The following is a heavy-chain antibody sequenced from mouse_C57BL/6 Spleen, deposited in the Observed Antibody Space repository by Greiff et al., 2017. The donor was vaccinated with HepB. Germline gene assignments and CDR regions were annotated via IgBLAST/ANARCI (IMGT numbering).Heavy chain of an antibody. J-gene: IGHJ2*01. V-gene: IGHV1-52*01. D-gene: IGHD2-1*01. CDR1: GYTFTSYW. CDR3: ARGEEIYYGNYVGY. Sequence: QVQLKQPGAELVRPGSSVKLSCKASGYTFTSYWMHWVKQRPIQGLEWIGNIDPSDSETHYNQKFKDKATLTVDKSSSTAYMQLSSLTSEDSAVYYCARGEEIYYGNYVGYWGQGTTLTVSS. CDR2: IDPSDSET.